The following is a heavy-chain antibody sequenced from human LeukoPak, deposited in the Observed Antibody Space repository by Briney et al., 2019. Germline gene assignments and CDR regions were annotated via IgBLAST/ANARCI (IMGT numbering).Heavy chain of an antibody. D-gene: IGHD4-23*01. Sequence: PGGSLRLSCAASGFTVSSNYMSWVRQAPGKGLEWVSYISSSSTTVYYADSVKGRFTISRDNAKNLLYLQVNSLSAEDTAVYYCARDRLRWFDYWGQGTLVTVSS. CDR3: ARDRLRWFDY. V-gene: IGHV3-48*01. CDR2: ISSSSTTV. CDR1: GFTVSSNY. J-gene: IGHJ4*02.